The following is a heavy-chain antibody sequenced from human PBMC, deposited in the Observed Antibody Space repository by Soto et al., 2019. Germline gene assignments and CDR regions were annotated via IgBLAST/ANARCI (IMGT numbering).Heavy chain of an antibody. CDR3: ARGSHVDFWSGYYPHGMDV. V-gene: IGHV3-74*01. CDR1: GFTFSSYW. CDR2: IKSDGSST. Sequence: GGSLRLSCAASGFTFSSYWMHWVRQAPGKGLVWVSRIKSDGSSTSYADAVKGRFTISRDNAKNTLYLQMNSLRAEDTAVYYCARGSHVDFWSGYYPHGMDVWGQGTKVTVSS. D-gene: IGHD3-3*01. J-gene: IGHJ6*02.